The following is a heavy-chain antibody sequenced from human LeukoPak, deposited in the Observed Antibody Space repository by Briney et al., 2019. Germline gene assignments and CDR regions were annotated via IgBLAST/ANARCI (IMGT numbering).Heavy chain of an antibody. CDR3: AKRVSYSNSAAYFDY. CDR1: GFTFSNHG. CDR2: IRDSGGDT. D-gene: IGHD6-6*01. Sequence: GGSLRLSCTASGFTFSNHGMAWARHAPGEGLEWVSSIRDSGGDTYYADSVKGRFTISRDNSKNTLYLQMNSLRAEDTAVFYCAKRVSYSNSAAYFDYWGQGTLVTVSS. V-gene: IGHV3-23*01. J-gene: IGHJ4*02.